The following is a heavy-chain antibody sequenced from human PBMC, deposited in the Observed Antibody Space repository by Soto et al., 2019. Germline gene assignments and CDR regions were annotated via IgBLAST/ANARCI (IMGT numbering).Heavy chain of an antibody. D-gene: IGHD2-8*01. CDR3: AKLVATRRCTNGVCTRDYYYYMDV. CDR1: GFTFDDYG. Sequence: SGGSLRLSCAASGFTFDDYGMSWVRQAPGKGLEWVSGINWNGGSTGYADSVKGRFTISRDNAKNSLYLQMNSLRAEDTAVYYCAKLVATRRCTNGVCTRDYYYYMDVWGKGTTVTVSS. CDR2: INWNGGST. J-gene: IGHJ6*03. V-gene: IGHV3-20*04.